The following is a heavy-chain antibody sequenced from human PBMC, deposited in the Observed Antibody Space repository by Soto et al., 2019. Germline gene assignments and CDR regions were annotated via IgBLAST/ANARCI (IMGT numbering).Heavy chain of an antibody. V-gene: IGHV3-21*01. D-gene: IGHD3-22*01. J-gene: IGHJ4*02. Sequence: PGGSLRLSCAASGFTFSSYSMNCVRQAPGKGPEWVSSISSSSSYIYYADSVKGRFTISRDNSKNTLYLQMNSVRAEDTAVYYCAKAAMIVVVMEGFFDFWGQGTLVTVSS. CDR2: ISSSSSYI. CDR3: AKAAMIVVVMEGFFDF. CDR1: GFTFSSYS.